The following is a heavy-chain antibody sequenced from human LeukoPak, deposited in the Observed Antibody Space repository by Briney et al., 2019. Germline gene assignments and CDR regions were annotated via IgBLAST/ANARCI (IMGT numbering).Heavy chain of an antibody. V-gene: IGHV4-4*07. Sequence: PSETQSLTCTVSGGSISSYYWSWIRQPAGKGLEWIGRIYTSGSTNYNPSLKSRVTMSVDTSKNQFSLKLSSVTAADTAVYYCARDNYDILTGYLNMDVWGKGTTVTVSS. CDR2: IYTSGST. J-gene: IGHJ6*03. CDR3: ARDNYDILTGYLNMDV. CDR1: GGSISSYY. D-gene: IGHD3-9*01.